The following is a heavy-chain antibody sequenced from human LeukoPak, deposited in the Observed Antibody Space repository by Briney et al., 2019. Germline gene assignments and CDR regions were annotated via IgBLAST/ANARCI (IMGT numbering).Heavy chain of an antibody. CDR3: ARAPFYGSGYFDY. J-gene: IGHJ4*02. D-gene: IGHD3-10*01. CDR2: IYYSGST. Sequence: SETLSLTCTVSGGSISSSSYYWGWIRQPPGKGLEWIGSIYYSGSTYYNPSLKSRVTISVDTSKNKFSLKLSSVTAADTAVYYCARAPFYGSGYFDYWGQGTLVTVSS. CDR1: GGSISSSSYY. V-gene: IGHV4-39*07.